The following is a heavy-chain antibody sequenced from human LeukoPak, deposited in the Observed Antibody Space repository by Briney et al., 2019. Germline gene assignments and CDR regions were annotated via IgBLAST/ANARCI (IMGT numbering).Heavy chain of an antibody. CDR2: IYSSGST. CDR3: ARVVLYRLLIWFDP. CDR1: GDPISSGSYY. J-gene: IGHJ5*02. Sequence: SQTLSLTCTVSGDPISSGSYYWSWIRQPAGEGLEWIGRIYSSGSTNYNPSVKSRFTISGDTSKSQFSLKLSSVTAADTAVYYCARVVLYRLLIWFDPWGQGTLVTVSS. V-gene: IGHV4-61*02. D-gene: IGHD2-2*01.